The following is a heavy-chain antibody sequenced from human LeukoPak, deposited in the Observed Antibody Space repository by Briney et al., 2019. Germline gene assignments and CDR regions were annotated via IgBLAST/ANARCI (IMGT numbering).Heavy chain of an antibody. CDR1: GFTFSDYY. Sequence: GGSLRLSCAASGFTFSDYYMSWIRQAPGKGLEWVSYISSSGSTIYYADSVKGRFTISRDNAKNSLYLQMNSLRAEDTAVYYCARGNGFTMIPVDAFDIWGQGTMVTVSS. V-gene: IGHV3-11*01. D-gene: IGHD3-22*01. CDR2: ISSSGSTI. CDR3: ARGNGFTMIPVDAFDI. J-gene: IGHJ3*02.